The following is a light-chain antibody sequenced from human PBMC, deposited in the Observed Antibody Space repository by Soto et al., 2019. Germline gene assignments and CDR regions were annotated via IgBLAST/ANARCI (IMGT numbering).Light chain of an antibody. CDR1: SSDVGGYNF. CDR2: DVT. V-gene: IGLV2-11*01. J-gene: IGLJ2*01. Sequence: QSVLTQPRSVSGSPGQSVAISCTGTSSDVGGYNFVSWYQQHPGKAPKLMIYDVTKRPSGVPDRFSGSKSGNTASLIISGLQAEDESDYYCCSYAGGHTLVFGGGTKLTVL. CDR3: CSYAGGHTLV.